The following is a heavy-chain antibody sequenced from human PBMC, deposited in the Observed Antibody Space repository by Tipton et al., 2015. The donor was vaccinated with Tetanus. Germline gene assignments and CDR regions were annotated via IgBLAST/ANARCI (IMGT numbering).Heavy chain of an antibody. CDR1: GGSMRSYY. CDR3: ASSLGGGSYYLNY. V-gene: IGHV4-59*01. J-gene: IGHJ4*02. D-gene: IGHD3-16*01. CDR2: IYYSGST. Sequence: GLVKPSETLSLTCIVSGGSMRSYYWSWIRQPPGKGLEWIGYIYYSGSTNYNSSLKSRVTISVDTSKNQFSLKLSSVTAADTAVYYCASSLGGGSYYLNYWGRGSLVTVSS.